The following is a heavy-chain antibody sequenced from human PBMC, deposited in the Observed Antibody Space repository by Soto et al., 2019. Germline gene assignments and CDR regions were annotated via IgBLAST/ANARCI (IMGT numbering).Heavy chain of an antibody. Sequence: EVQLVESGGGVVQPGGSLRLSCAASGFTFSSFWMHWVRQAPGKGLVWVSRINSDGSSTSYADSVKGRFTISRDNAKNTLYLQLNSLRAEDTAVYYGARDRSGGWGWLQFGGYWFDPWGQGTLVTVSS. D-gene: IGHD2-15*01. J-gene: IGHJ5*02. V-gene: IGHV3-74*01. CDR2: INSDGSST. CDR3: ARDRSGGWGWLQFGGYWFDP. CDR1: GFTFSSFW.